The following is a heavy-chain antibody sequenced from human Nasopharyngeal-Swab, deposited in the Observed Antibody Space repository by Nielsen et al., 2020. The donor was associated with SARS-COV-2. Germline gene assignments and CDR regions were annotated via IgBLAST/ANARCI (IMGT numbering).Heavy chain of an antibody. V-gene: IGHV3-33*01. CDR2: IWYDGSNK. CDR1: GFTFSNYG. J-gene: IGHJ4*02. CDR3: ARDRIAVAGIIDY. Sequence: GESLKISCAASGFTFSNYGMHWVRQAPGKGPEWVAVIWYDGSNKYYADSVKGRFTISRDNSKNTLYLQMNSLRAEDTAVYYCARDRIAVAGIIDYWGQGTLVTVSS. D-gene: IGHD6-19*01.